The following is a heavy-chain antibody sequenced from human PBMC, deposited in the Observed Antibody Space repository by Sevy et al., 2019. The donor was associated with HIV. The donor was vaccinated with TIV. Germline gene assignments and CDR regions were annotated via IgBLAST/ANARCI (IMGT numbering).Heavy chain of an antibody. CDR3: TTGGSLFQH. CDR1: GFTFSNVW. D-gene: IGHD2-15*01. V-gene: IGHV3-15*01. J-gene: IGHJ1*01. CDR2: IKSKTEGGTA. Sequence: GGSLRLSCAASGFTFSNVWMSWVRQAPGKGLEWVGHIKSKTEGGTADYATPVKGRFTISRDDSKNTLSLQMNSLKTEDTAVYFCTTGGSLFQHWGQGSLVTVSS.